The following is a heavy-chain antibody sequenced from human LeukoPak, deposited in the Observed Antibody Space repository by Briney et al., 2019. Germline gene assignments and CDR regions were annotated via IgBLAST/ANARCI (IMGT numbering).Heavy chain of an antibody. CDR3: ARGEYIGATHQAAPGCWFDP. CDR1: GGSISSSSYY. V-gene: IGHV4-39*07. J-gene: IGHJ5*02. D-gene: IGHD5-12*01. Sequence: SETLSLICTVSGGSISSSSYYWGWLRQPPGKGLEWIGSIYYSGSTYYNPSLKSRVTISVDTSKNQFSLKLSSVTAADTAVYYCARGEYIGATHQAAPGCWFDPWGQGTLVTVSS. CDR2: IYYSGST.